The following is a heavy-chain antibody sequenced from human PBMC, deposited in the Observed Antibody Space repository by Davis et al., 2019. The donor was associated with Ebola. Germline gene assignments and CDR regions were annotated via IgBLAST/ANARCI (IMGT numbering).Heavy chain of an antibody. Sequence: PGGSLRLSCAASGFTFSDYYMTWIRQAPGKGLEWVSYISSSGTTIDYADSVRGRFTVSRDNAKKLLYLQMNSLGAEDTAVYYCASGDYGSVNYDGMDVWGQGTTVTVSS. CDR3: ASGDYGSVNYDGMDV. CDR2: ISSSGTTI. J-gene: IGHJ6*02. V-gene: IGHV3-11*04. D-gene: IGHD4-17*01. CDR1: GFTFSDYY.